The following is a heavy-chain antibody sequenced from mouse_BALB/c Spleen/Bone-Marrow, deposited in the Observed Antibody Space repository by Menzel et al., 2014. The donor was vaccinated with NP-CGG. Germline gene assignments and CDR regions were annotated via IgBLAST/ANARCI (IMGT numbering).Heavy chain of an antibody. CDR3: ARERGNDGFSY. CDR1: GYTFTDYA. V-gene: IGHV1-67*01. CDR2: ISTYYGDA. J-gene: IGHJ3*01. Sequence: VQLQQSGAELVRPGVSVKISCKGSGYTFTDYAMHWVKQSHAKSLEWIGVISTYYGDASYNQKFKGKATMTVDKSSSTAYMELARLTSEDSAIYYCARERGNDGFSYWGQGTLVTVSA. D-gene: IGHD2-2*01.